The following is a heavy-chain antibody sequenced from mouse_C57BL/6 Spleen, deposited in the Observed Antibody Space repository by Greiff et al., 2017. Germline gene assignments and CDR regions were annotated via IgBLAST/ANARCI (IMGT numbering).Heavy chain of an antibody. D-gene: IGHD1-1*01. CDR2: IYPGDGDT. CDR1: GYAFSSSW. CDR3: ARNRDYYGSSYGYFDV. V-gene: IGHV1-82*01. Sequence: QVQLQQSGPELVKPGASVKISCKASGYAFSSSWMNWVKQRPGKGLEWIGRIYPGDGDTNYNGKFKGKATLTADKSSSTAYMQLSSLTSEDSAVYYCARNRDYYGSSYGYFDVWGTGTTVTVSS. J-gene: IGHJ1*03.